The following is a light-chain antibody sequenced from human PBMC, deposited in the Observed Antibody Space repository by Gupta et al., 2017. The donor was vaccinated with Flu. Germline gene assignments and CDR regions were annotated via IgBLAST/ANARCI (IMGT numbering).Light chain of an antibody. Sequence: SPSTVSASVGDRVTITCRASQSISSYLAWYQQKPGKAPKLLIYQASRLDTGVPSRFSGSGSGTEFTLTISSLQPDDFATYYCQQYDTYWTFGQGTXVEIK. J-gene: IGKJ1*01. V-gene: IGKV1-5*03. CDR3: QQYDTYWT. CDR1: QSISSY. CDR2: QAS.